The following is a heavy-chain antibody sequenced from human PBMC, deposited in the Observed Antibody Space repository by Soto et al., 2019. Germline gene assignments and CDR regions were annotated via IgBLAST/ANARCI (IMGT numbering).Heavy chain of an antibody. D-gene: IGHD4-17*01. V-gene: IGHV1-18*01. CDR1: GYTFTNYG. CDR2: ISAYNGNT. CDR3: ARAETISHV. Sequence: QVQLVQSGAEVKKPGASVKVSCKASGYTFTNYGISWVRQAPGQGLEWMGWISAYNGNTNYAQKLQASVTMTPDTTTNTPSMQPTSLRSDVTALYYCARAETISHVWGQGTTFTVSS. J-gene: IGHJ6*02.